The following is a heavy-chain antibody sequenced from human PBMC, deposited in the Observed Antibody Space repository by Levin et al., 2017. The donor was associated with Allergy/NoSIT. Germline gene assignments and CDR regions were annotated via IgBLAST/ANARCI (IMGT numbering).Heavy chain of an antibody. D-gene: IGHD3-3*01. V-gene: IGHV3-48*03. CDR2: ISSTGSTI. J-gene: IGHJ4*02. CDR3: ARQLGNFWSGYDYFDY. CDR1: GFTFSSYE. Sequence: GGSLRLSCAASGFTFSSYEMNWVRRAPGKGLEWVSYISSTGSTIYSADSVKGRFTISRDNAKNSLYLHMNSLRAEDTAVYYCARQLGNFWSGYDYFDYWGQGTLVTVSS.